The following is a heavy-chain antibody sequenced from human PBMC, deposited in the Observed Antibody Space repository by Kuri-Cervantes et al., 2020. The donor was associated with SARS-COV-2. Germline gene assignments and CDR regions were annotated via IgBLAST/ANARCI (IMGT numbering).Heavy chain of an antibody. J-gene: IGHJ6*03. Sequence: SETLSLTCTVSGASISSVYYYWSWIRQSPGKGLEWIGEVNHRGSTNYNPSLKSRVTISVDTSSKQFSLHLGSVTAADTAVYYCARAYGFLRYIYYMDVWGRGTTVTVSS. D-gene: IGHD4-17*01. CDR2: VNHRGST. CDR1: GASISSVYYY. CDR3: ARAYGFLRYIYYMDV. V-gene: IGHV4-61*01.